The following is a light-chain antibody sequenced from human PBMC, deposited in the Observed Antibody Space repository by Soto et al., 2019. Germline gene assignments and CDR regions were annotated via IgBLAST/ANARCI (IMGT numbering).Light chain of an antibody. J-gene: IGLJ3*02. CDR3: QSYDSSLSAWV. V-gene: IGLV1-40*01. CDR2: RNS. Sequence: QSVLTQPPSVSGAPGQRVTISCTWSSSTIGAGYDVHWYQQLPGTAPKLLIFRNSNRPSGVPDRFSGSKSGTSASLAITGLQAEDEADYYCQSYDSSLSAWVFGGGTKLTV. CDR1: SSTIGAGYD.